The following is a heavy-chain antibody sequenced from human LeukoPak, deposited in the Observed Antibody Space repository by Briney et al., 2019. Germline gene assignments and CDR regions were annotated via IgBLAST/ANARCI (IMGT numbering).Heavy chain of an antibody. D-gene: IGHD3-9*01. CDR3: ARDPLTLYDYYMDV. J-gene: IGHJ6*03. CDR1: GFTFSSYW. CDR2: IKQDGSEK. Sequence: AGGSLRLSCAASGFTFSSYWMSWVRQAPGKGLEWVAKIKQDGSEKYYGDSVKGRFTISRDNAKNSLYLQMNSLRVEDTAVYYCARDPLTLYDYYMDVWGKGTTVTVSS. V-gene: IGHV3-7*01.